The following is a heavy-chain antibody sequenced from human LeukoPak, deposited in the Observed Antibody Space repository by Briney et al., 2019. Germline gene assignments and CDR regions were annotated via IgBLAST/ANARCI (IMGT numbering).Heavy chain of an antibody. CDR2: IKPDGTEK. J-gene: IGHJ4*02. CDR3: ARGGIVYCSSTSCYRGKTVDY. V-gene: IGHV3-7*01. D-gene: IGHD2-2*02. Sequence: PGGSLRLSCAASGFSFSIYWMSWVRQAPGKGLEWVANIKPDGTEKYYVDSVKGRFTMSRDNAKNSLYLQMNSLRADDTAVYYCARGGIVYCSSTSCYRGKTVDYWGQGTLVTVSS. CDR1: GFSFSIYW.